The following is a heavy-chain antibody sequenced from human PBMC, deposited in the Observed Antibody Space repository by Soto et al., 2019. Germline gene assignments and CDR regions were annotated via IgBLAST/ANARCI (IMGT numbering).Heavy chain of an antibody. CDR3: AKDRAFHGWVVDY. V-gene: IGHV3-23*01. Sequence: EVQLLESGGGLVQPGGSLRLSCAASGFRFSGYAMSWVRQAPGKGLEWISAITGSGETTYYANSVEGRATISRDNSQNTVYLQLNSLRAEDTAVYYCAKDRAFHGWVVDYWGQGTLVTVSS. CDR2: ITGSGETT. J-gene: IGHJ4*02. D-gene: IGHD3-10*01. CDR1: GFRFSGYA.